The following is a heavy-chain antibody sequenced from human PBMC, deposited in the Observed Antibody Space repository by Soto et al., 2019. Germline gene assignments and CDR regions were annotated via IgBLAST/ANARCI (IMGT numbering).Heavy chain of an antibody. D-gene: IGHD6-13*01. CDR2: INHSGST. Sequence: QVQLQQWGAGLLKPSETLSLTCAVYGGSFSNYYWNWTRQPPGKGLEWIGEINHSGSTSYNPSLKSRVTISVDTSKNQFSLKLSSVTAADTAVYYCARGGRQQLVRRNWFDPWGQGTLVTVSS. V-gene: IGHV4-34*01. CDR1: GGSFSNYY. CDR3: ARGGRQQLVRRNWFDP. J-gene: IGHJ5*02.